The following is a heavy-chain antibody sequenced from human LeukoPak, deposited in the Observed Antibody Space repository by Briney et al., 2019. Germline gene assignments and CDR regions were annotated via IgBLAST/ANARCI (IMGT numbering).Heavy chain of an antibody. CDR3: ARRSIDIVVVPAAHNFDY. Sequence: SETLSLTCTVSGGSISSSSYYWGWIRQPPGKGLGWIGSIYYSGSTYYNPSLKSRVTISVDTSKNQFSLKLSSVTAADTAVYYCARRSIDIVVVPAAHNFDYWGQGTLVTVSS. J-gene: IGHJ4*02. D-gene: IGHD2-2*01. CDR2: IYYSGST. V-gene: IGHV4-39*01. CDR1: GGSISSSSYY.